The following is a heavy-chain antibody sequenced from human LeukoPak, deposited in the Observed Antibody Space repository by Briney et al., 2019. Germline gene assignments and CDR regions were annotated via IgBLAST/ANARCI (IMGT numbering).Heavy chain of an antibody. V-gene: IGHV1-8*03. CDR3: ARVYRQQLVLDAFDI. D-gene: IGHD6-13*01. CDR2: MNPNSGNT. Sequence: ASVKVSCKASGYTFTSYDINWVRQATGQGLEWMGWMNPNSGNTGYAQKFQGRVTITRNTSISTAYMELSSLRSEDTAVYYCARVYRQQLVLDAFDIWGQGTMVTVSP. J-gene: IGHJ3*02. CDR1: GYTFTSYD.